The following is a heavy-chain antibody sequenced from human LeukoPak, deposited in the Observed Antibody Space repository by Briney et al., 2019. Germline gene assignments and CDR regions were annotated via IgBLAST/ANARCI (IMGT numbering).Heavy chain of an antibody. J-gene: IGHJ4*02. D-gene: IGHD3-3*01. CDR3: AKAAAITIFGVVVVNFDY. CDR2: ISGSGGST. Sequence: PGGSLRLSCAASGFTFSGYAMSWVRQAPGKGLEWVSAISGSGGSTYYADSVKGRFTISRDNSKNTLYLQMNSLRAEDTAVYYCAKAAAITIFGVVVVNFDYWGQGTLVTVSS. CDR1: GFTFSGYA. V-gene: IGHV3-23*01.